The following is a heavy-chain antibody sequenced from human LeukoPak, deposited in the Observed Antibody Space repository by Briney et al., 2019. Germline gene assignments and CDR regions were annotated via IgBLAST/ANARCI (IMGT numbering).Heavy chain of an antibody. D-gene: IGHD3-16*01. CDR3: AKSGGLGNYYYYMDV. CDR2: ISSSGSPI. Sequence: GGSLRLSCAASGFTFSSYEMNWVRQAPGKGLEWVSYISSSGSPIYYADSVKGRFTISRDNSKNTLYLQMNSLRAEDTAVYYCAKSGGLGNYYYYMDVWGKGTTVTISS. J-gene: IGHJ6*03. V-gene: IGHV3-48*03. CDR1: GFTFSSYE.